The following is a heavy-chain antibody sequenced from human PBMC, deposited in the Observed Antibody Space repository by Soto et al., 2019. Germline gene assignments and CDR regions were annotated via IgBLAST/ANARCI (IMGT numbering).Heavy chain of an antibody. J-gene: IGHJ4*02. CDR2: IKSKTDGGTT. CDR3: TTDRGGATHRDY. V-gene: IGHV3-15*01. D-gene: IGHD1-26*01. CDR1: GFTFSNAW. Sequence: KAGGSLRLSCAASGFTFSNAWMSWVRQAPGKGLEWVGRIKSKTDGGTTDYAAPVKGRFTISRDDSKNTLYLQMNSLKTEDTAVYYCTTDRGGATHRDYWGQGTLVTVSS.